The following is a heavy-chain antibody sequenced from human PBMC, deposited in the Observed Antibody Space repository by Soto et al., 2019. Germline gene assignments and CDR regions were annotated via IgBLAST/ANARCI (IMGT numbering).Heavy chain of an antibody. D-gene: IGHD6-19*01. CDR2: ISWNSGSI. CDR1: GFTFDDYA. CDR3: AKTSIAIAVAGFCDY. V-gene: IGHV3-9*01. Sequence: EVQLVESGGGLVQPGRSLRLSCAASGFTFDDYAMHWVRQAPGKGLEWVSGISWNSGSIGYADSVKGRFTISRDNAKNSLYLQMNSLRAEDTALYYCAKTSIAIAVAGFCDYWGQGTLVTVSS. J-gene: IGHJ4*02.